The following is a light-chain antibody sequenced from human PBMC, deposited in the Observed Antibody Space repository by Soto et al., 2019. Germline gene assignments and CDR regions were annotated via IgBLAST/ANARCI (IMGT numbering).Light chain of an antibody. V-gene: IGLV2-14*01. CDR1: SSDVGGYNY. Sequence: QSVLTQPASVSGSPGQSITISCTGTSSDVGGYNYVSWYQQHPGKPPKLMVYEVTNRPSGVSDRFSGSKSGNTASLTISGPQADDEGYYYCSSYTSRSTLYVFGTGTKVTV. CDR3: SSYTSRSTLYV. CDR2: EVT. J-gene: IGLJ1*01.